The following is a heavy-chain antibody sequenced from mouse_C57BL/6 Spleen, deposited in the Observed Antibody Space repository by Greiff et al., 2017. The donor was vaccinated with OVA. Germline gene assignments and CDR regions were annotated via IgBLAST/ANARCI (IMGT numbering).Heavy chain of an antibody. V-gene: IGHV5-6*01. Sequence: EVQLVESGGDLVKPGGSLKLSCAASGFTFSSYGMSWVRQTPDKRLEWVATISSGGSYTYYPDSVKGRFTISRDNAKNTLYLQMSSLKSEDTAMYYCARHYYDYEFAYWGQGTLVTVSA. CDR3: ARHYYDYEFAY. J-gene: IGHJ3*01. CDR2: ISSGGSYT. D-gene: IGHD2-4*01. CDR1: GFTFSSYG.